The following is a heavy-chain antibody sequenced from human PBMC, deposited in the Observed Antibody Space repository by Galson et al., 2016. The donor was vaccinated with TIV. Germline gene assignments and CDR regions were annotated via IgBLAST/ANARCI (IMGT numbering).Heavy chain of an antibody. J-gene: IGHJ4*02. Sequence: SVKVFCKASGGTFSNFVISWVRQAPGQGLEWMGSINPIFGTANYAQKFQGRVTITADTSTSTIYMELSSLRSEDTAVYYCARGRGYYFGSGSSYFDYWGQGSLVTVSS. CDR1: GGTFSNFV. CDR3: ARGRGYYFGSGSSYFDY. V-gene: IGHV1-69*06. CDR2: INPIFGTA. D-gene: IGHD3-10*01.